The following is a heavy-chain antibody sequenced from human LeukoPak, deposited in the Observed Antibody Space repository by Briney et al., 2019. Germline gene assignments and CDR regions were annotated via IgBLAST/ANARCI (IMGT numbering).Heavy chain of an antibody. Sequence: PGGSLRLSCAASGFTFNTYAMSWVLQAPGKGLHWVAAISGRGDRTMYAESVKGRFTISRDNSKNTVYLQTNSLRAEDTAVYYCAKDFKDYGDYVYYFDYWGQGTLVTVSS. CDR1: GFTFNTYA. V-gene: IGHV3-23*01. CDR3: AKDFKDYGDYVYYFDY. D-gene: IGHD4-17*01. J-gene: IGHJ4*02. CDR2: ISGRGDRT.